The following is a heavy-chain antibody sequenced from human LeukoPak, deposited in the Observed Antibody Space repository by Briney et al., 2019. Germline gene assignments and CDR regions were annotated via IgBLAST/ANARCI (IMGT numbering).Heavy chain of an antibody. CDR2: INPNSGGT. CDR1: GYTFTGYY. J-gene: IGHJ5*02. Sequence: ASVKVSCKASGYTFTGYYMHWVRQAPGQGLEWMGWINPNSGGTNYAQKFQGRVTMTRDTSISTAYMGLSRLGSDDTAVYYCARFSPTMVRGVSPFDPWGQGTLVTVSS. CDR3: ARFSPTMVRGVSPFDP. D-gene: IGHD3-10*01. V-gene: IGHV1-2*02.